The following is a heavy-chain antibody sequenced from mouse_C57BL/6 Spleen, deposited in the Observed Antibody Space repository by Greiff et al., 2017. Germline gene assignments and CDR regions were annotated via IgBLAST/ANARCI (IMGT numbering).Heavy chain of an antibody. CDR1: GFTFSDYG. CDR2: ISSGSSTI. CDR3: ARGGTYYGFAY. J-gene: IGHJ3*01. D-gene: IGHD2-10*01. V-gene: IGHV5-17*01. Sequence: EVNVVESGGGLVKPGGSLKLSCAASGFTFSDYGMHWVRQAPEKGLEWVAYISSGSSTIYYADTVKGRFTISRDNAKNTLFLQMTSLRSEDTAMYYCARGGTYYGFAYWGQGTLVTVSA.